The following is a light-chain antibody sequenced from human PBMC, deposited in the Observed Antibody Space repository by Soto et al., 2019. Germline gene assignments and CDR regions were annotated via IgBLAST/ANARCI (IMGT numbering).Light chain of an antibody. V-gene: IGKV3-20*01. CDR3: QQYGSSSLT. CDR1: QSINSRY. CDR2: GAS. J-gene: IGKJ4*01. Sequence: EIVLTQSPGTLSLSPGERATLSCRASQSINSRYLAWYQQKPGQAPRLLIYGASSRATGIPDRFSGSGSGTDFTLTISRLEPEDFAVYYCQQYGSSSLTFGGGTKVEIK.